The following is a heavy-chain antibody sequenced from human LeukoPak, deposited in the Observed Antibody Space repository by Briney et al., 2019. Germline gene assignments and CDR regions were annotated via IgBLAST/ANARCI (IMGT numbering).Heavy chain of an antibody. CDR1: GYTLTELS. J-gene: IGHJ4*02. Sequence: ASVKVSCEVSGYTLTELSMHWVRQAPGKGLEWMGGFDPEDGETIYAQKFQGRVTMTEDTSTDTAYMELSSLRSEDTAVYYCATTGGIQLWFGAYYFDYWGQGTLVTVSS. V-gene: IGHV1-24*01. CDR2: FDPEDGET. D-gene: IGHD5-18*01. CDR3: ATTGGIQLWFGAYYFDY.